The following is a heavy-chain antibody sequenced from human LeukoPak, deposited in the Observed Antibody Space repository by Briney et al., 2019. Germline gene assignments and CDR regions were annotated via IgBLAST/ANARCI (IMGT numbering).Heavy chain of an antibody. D-gene: IGHD2-15*01. CDR2: VDHEDGET. CDR3: ATAHICSGGSCYSVVDY. CDR1: GYTFTDYY. J-gene: IGHJ4*02. Sequence: ATVKISCKVSGYTFTDYYMHWVQQAPGKGLEWMGLVDHEDGETIYAEKFQGRVTITADTSTDTAYMELSSLRSEDTAVYYCATAHICSGGSCYSVVDYWGQGTLVTVSS. V-gene: IGHV1-69-2*01.